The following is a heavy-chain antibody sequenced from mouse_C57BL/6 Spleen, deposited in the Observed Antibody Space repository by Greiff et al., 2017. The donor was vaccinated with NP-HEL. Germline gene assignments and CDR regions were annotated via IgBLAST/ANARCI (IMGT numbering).Heavy chain of an antibody. CDR3: VRTYYYGSSYDWYFDV. J-gene: IGHJ1*03. V-gene: IGHV10-1*01. CDR2: IRSKSNNYAT. D-gene: IGHD1-1*01. CDR1: GFSFNTYA. Sequence: EVQLVESGGGLVQPKGSLKLSCAASGFSFNTYAMNWVRQAPGTGLEWVARIRSKSNNYATYYADSVKDRFTISRDDSESMLYLQMNNLKTEDTDMYYCVRTYYYGSSYDWYFDVWGTGTTVTVSS.